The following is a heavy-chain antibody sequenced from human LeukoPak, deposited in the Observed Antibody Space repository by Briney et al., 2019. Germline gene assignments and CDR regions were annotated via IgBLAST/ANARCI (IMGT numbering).Heavy chain of an antibody. CDR3: AKDLSGDYSSDH. CDR1: GFTFSSYA. CDR2: ISGSGDST. J-gene: IGHJ4*02. D-gene: IGHD4-17*01. V-gene: IGHV3-23*01. Sequence: PGGSLRLSCAASGFTFSSYAMNWVRQAPGKGLEWVSVISGSGDSTYYADSVKGRFTISRDNSNNTLYLQMHSLRAEDTAGYYCAKDLSGDYSSDHWGQGTRVTVSS.